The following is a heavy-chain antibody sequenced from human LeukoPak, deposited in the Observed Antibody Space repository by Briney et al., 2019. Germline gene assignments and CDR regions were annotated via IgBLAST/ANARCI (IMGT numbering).Heavy chain of an antibody. CDR2: TRNKANSYTT. D-gene: IGHD2-15*01. V-gene: IGHV3-72*01. CDR1: GFTFSDHY. CDR3: AKVSVVDCSGGSCYYFDY. Sequence: PGGSLRLSCAASGFTFSDHYMDWVRQAPGKGLEWVGRTRNKANSYTTEYAASVKGRFTISRDDLKNSLFLQMNSLKTEDTAVYYCAKVSVVDCSGGSCYYFDYWGQRTLVTVSS. J-gene: IGHJ4*02.